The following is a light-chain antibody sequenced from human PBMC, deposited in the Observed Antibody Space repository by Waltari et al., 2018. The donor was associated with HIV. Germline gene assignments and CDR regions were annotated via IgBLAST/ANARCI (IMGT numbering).Light chain of an antibody. J-gene: IGLJ1*01. V-gene: IGLV3-1*01. CDR3: QAWDSSAVYV. CDR1: KLGDKY. CDR2: QDN. Sequence: SYELSQIPSVSVSPGQTASIPCSGDKLGDKYVSWYQQKPGQSPVVVMYQDNERPSGIPEGVSGSNSGNTATLTISGAQAMDEAEYYCQAWDSSAVYVFGTGTKVTVL.